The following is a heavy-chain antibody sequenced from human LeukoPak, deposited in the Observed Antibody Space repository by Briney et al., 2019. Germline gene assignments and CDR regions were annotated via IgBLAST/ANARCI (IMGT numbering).Heavy chain of an antibody. CDR2: INSDGSST. CDR3: ARDPLGYCSSTSCYTGYFDY. V-gene: IGHV3-74*01. Sequence: GGSLRLSRAASGFTFSSYWMHWVRQAPGKGLVWVSRINSDGSSTSYADSVKGRFTISRDNAKNTLYLQMNSLRAEDTAVYYCARDPLGYCSSTSCYTGYFDYWGQGTLVTVSS. CDR1: GFTFSSYW. J-gene: IGHJ4*02. D-gene: IGHD2-2*02.